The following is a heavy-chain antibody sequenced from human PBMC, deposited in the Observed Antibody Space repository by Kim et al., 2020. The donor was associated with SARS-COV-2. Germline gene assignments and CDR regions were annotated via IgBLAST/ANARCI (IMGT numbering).Heavy chain of an antibody. CDR2: INSDGSST. Sequence: GGSLRLSCAASGFTFSSYWMHWVRQAPGKGLVWVSRINSDGSSTSYADSVKGRFTISRDNAKNTLYLQMNSLRAEDTAVYYCAREAGYYYGSGSYYNVGWFDPWGQGTLVTVSS. V-gene: IGHV3-74*01. J-gene: IGHJ5*02. CDR1: GFTFSSYW. D-gene: IGHD3-10*01. CDR3: AREAGYYYGSGSYYNVGWFDP.